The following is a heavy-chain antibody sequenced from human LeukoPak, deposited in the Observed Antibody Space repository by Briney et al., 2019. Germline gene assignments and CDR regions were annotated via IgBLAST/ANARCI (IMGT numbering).Heavy chain of an antibody. Sequence: GGSLRLSCAASGFTFSSYAMHWVRQAPGKGLEWVSGISDSGDRTYYADSVKGRFTISRDNAKNTLYLQMNSLRAEDTAVYYCARDLRVATTRAVGYWGQGTLVTVSS. CDR3: ARDLRVATTRAVGY. V-gene: IGHV3-23*01. J-gene: IGHJ4*02. CDR2: ISDSGDRT. CDR1: GFTFSSYA. D-gene: IGHD5-24*01.